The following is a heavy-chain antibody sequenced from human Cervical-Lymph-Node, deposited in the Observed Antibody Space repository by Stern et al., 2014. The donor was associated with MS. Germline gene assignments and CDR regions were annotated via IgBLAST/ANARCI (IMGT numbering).Heavy chain of an antibody. D-gene: IGHD3-16*01. CDR2: IYWDDDK. CDR3: VHAHVGLDP. V-gene: IGHV2-5*02. Sequence: ESGPTVMRPTQTLTLTCTFSGFSLSTFGEGVGWVRQPPGKALEWLALIYWDDDKRYNLSLKSRLTITKDTSKNQVVFTVTNVVPVDTATYYCVHAHVGLDPWGQGIRVTVSS. CDR1: GFSLSTFGEG. J-gene: IGHJ5*02.